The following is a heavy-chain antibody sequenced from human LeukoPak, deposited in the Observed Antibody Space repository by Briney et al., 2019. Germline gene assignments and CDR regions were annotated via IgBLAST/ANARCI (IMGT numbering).Heavy chain of an antibody. CDR3: ARGPTGAYDAFDI. CDR2: ISLDGRNK. J-gene: IGHJ3*02. V-gene: IGHV3-30*09. D-gene: IGHD7-27*01. CDR1: GFSFNSYA. Sequence: PGGSLRLSCAASGFSFNSYAMQWVRQAPGKGLAWGAVISLDGRNKYYADSVKGRFAISRDSSKYTLYLQMNSMSAEDTAVYYYARGPTGAYDAFDISGEGKLLTVSS.